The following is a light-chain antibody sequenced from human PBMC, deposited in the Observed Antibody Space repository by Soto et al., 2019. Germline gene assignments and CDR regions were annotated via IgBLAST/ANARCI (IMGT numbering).Light chain of an antibody. CDR2: LNSDGSH. CDR3: QTWGTGIHVV. V-gene: IGLV4-69*01. J-gene: IGLJ2*01. Sequence: QPVLTQSPSASASLGASVKLTCTLSSGHSSYAIAWHQQQPEKGPRYLMKLNSDGSHSKGDGIPDRFSGSSSGAERYLTISSHQSEDEADYYCQTWGTGIHVVLGGGTKLTVL. CDR1: SGHSSYA.